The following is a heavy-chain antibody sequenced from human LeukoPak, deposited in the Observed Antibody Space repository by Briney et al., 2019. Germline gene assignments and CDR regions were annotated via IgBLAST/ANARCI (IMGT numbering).Heavy chain of an antibody. Sequence: GTSLRLSCAASGFTFRNYGMHWVRQAPGKGLEWVAIIWYDGSNKYYADSVKARFTISRDNSKNTLYLQMNSLRVEDTAVYYCAKGTTYYDFWSGYYPNYYYYGMDVWGQGTTVTVSS. CDR3: AKGTTYYDFWSGYYPNYYYYGMDV. D-gene: IGHD3-3*01. CDR2: IWYDGSNK. J-gene: IGHJ6*02. V-gene: IGHV3-33*06. CDR1: GFTFRNYG.